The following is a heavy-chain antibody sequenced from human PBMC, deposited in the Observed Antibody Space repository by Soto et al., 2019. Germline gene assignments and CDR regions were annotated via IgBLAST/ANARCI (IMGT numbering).Heavy chain of an antibody. CDR1: GGTFSSFA. CDR2: IIPIFGTA. V-gene: IGHV1-69*13. Sequence: SVKASCKASGGTFSSFAISWVRQAPGQGLEWMGGIIPIFGTANYAQKFQGRVTITADEFTSTAYMELSSLRSEDTAVYYCAREVVVTRDYYGMDVWGQGTMVTVSS. J-gene: IGHJ6*02. CDR3: AREVVVTRDYYGMDV. D-gene: IGHD3-22*01.